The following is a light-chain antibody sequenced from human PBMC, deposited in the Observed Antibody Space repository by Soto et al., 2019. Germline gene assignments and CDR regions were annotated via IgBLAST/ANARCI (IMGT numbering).Light chain of an antibody. J-gene: IGLJ1*01. CDR1: SSDVGGYNY. Sequence: QSALTQPRSVSGSPGQSLTISCTGTSSDVGGYNYVSWYQQYPGKVPKLMIYDVTKRPSGVPDRFSGSKSGNTASLTISGLQAEDEADYYCCSQAGSYTYGFGTGTKLTVL. V-gene: IGLV2-11*01. CDR2: DVT. CDR3: CSQAGSYTYG.